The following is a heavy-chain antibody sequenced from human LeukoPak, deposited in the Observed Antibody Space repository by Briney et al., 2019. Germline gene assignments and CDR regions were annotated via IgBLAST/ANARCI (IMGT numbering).Heavy chain of an antibody. V-gene: IGHV3-49*03. D-gene: IGHD6-19*01. Sequence: GGSLRLSCTASGFTFGDYLMSWFRQAPGKGLEWIGFISGGTTEYAASVKGRFTISRDDSTSIAYLQMNSLTTEDTAVYYCSRGSGWLSVYWGQGTLVTVSS. CDR2: ISGGTT. J-gene: IGHJ4*02. CDR1: GFTFGDYL. CDR3: SRGSGWLSVY.